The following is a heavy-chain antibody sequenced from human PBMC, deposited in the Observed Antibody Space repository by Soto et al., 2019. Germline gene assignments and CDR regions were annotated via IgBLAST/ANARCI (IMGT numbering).Heavy chain of an antibody. J-gene: IGHJ6*02. D-gene: IGHD6-6*01. CDR1: GHTFTGYY. Sequence: ASVQVSCKASGHTFTGYYMHWVRQAPGQGLEWMGWINPNTGGTNYAQKFQGRVTMTTDTSTSTAYMEMTRLRSDDTAVYYCARPGVLQLVGRYYYYYYGMDVWGQGTTVIVSS. V-gene: IGHV1-2*02. CDR2: INPNTGGT. CDR3: ARPGVLQLVGRYYYYYYGMDV.